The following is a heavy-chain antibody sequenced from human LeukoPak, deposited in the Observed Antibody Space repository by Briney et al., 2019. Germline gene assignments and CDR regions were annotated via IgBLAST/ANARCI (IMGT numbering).Heavy chain of an antibody. J-gene: IGHJ4*02. CDR2: IYHSGST. CDR3: ARSGYMEYSSSCYFDY. Sequence: SQTLSLTCAVSGGSISSGGYSWSWIRQPPGKGLEWIGYIYHSGSTYYNPSLKSRVTISVDRSKNQFSLKLSSVTAADTAVYYCARSGYMEYSSSCYFDYWGQGTLVTVSS. V-gene: IGHV4-30-2*01. CDR1: GGSISSGGYS. D-gene: IGHD6-6*01.